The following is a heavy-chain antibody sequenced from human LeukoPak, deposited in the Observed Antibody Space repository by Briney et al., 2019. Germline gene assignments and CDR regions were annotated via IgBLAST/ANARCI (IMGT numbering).Heavy chain of an antibody. Sequence: GGSLRLSCAASGFTFSSYAMIWVRQAPGKGLEWVAVISYDGSNKYYADSVKGRFTISRDNSKNTLYLQMNSLRAEDTAVYYCARDIGYCSGGSCRSTDYWGQGTLVTVSS. V-gene: IGHV3-30-3*01. CDR3: ARDIGYCSGGSCRSTDY. D-gene: IGHD2-15*01. CDR2: ISYDGSNK. CDR1: GFTFSSYA. J-gene: IGHJ4*02.